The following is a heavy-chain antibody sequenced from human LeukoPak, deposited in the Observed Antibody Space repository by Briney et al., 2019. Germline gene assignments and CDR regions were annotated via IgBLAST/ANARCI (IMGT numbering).Heavy chain of an antibody. CDR1: GFTVSSNY. V-gene: IGHV3-53*01. J-gene: IGHJ4*02. Sequence: GSLRLSCAASGFTVSSNYMSWVRQAPGKGLEWVSVIYVDGTTYYADSVRGRFTISRDNAKNSLYLQMISLRDEDTAVYYCAREGYGYGPTLGYWGQGTQVTVSS. CDR2: IYVDGTT. D-gene: IGHD5-18*01. CDR3: AREGYGYGPTLGY.